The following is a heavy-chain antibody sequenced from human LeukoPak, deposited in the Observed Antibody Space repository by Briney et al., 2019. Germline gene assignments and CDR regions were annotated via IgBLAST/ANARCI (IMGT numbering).Heavy chain of an antibody. CDR1: GGTFSSYA. Sequence: SVKVSCKASGGTFSSYAISWVRQVPGQGLEWMGGIIPIFGTANYAQKFQGRVTITADESTSTAYMELSSLRSEDTAVYYCARDAGVVLGDIVVVPAAIYFDYWGQGTLVTVSS. J-gene: IGHJ4*02. V-gene: IGHV1-69*01. D-gene: IGHD2-2*01. CDR2: IIPIFGTA. CDR3: ARDAGVVLGDIVVVPAAIYFDY.